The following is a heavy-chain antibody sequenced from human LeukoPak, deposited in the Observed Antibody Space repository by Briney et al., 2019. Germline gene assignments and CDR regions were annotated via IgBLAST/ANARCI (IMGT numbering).Heavy chain of an antibody. J-gene: IGHJ4*02. CDR1: GFTSSSHG. Sequence: PGGSLRLSCGGSGFTSSSHGMSWVRQAPGKGLEWVSSISGSGSSAYYADSVKGRFTISRDNSKNTLYLQMNSLRAEDTAVYYCAQGQIVRNYFPSWGQGTLVTVSS. D-gene: IGHD3-16*02. CDR3: AQGQIVRNYFPS. V-gene: IGHV3-23*01. CDR2: ISGSGSSA.